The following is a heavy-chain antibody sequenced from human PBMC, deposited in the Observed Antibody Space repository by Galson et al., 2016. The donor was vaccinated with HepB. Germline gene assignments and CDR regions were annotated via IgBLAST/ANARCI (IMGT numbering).Heavy chain of an antibody. CDR3: VQGGTAPAV. D-gene: IGHD1-1*01. V-gene: IGHV3-23*01. J-gene: IGHJ6*04. Sequence: SLRLSCAASGFTFRNYGMTWVRQAPGKGLEVVSSISRSGDSTDYADSVKGRFTISRDNSKNTLSLQRNSLTADDTAIYYWVQGGTAPAVWGKGTTVTVSS. CDR2: ISRSGDST. CDR1: GFTFRNYG.